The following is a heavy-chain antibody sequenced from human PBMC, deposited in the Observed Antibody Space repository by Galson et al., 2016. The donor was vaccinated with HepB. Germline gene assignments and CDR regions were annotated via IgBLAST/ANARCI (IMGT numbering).Heavy chain of an antibody. CDR3: ARDPGRDDGMDV. D-gene: IGHD3-10*01. Sequence: SLRLSCAASGFTFSSYAMSWVRQAPGKGLEWVSAISGSGGSTYYADSVKGRFTISRDNSKNTVYLYMNSLRAEDTAVFSCARDPGRDDGMDVWGQGTTVTVSS. CDR1: GFTFSSYA. V-gene: IGHV3-23*01. J-gene: IGHJ6*02. CDR2: ISGSGGST.